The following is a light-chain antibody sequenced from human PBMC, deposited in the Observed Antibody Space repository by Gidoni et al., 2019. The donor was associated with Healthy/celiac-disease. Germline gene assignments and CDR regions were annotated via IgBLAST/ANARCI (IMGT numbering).Light chain of an antibody. CDR2: DAS. V-gene: IGKV1-33*01. J-gene: IGKJ3*01. Sequence: DIQMTQSPSSLSASVGDRVTITCQASQDISNYLNWYQQKPGKAPKLLIYDASNLETGVPSRFSGSGSGTDFTFTISSLQPEDIAKYYCQQYDNLTFGPGTKVDIK. CDR1: QDISNY. CDR3: QQYDNLT.